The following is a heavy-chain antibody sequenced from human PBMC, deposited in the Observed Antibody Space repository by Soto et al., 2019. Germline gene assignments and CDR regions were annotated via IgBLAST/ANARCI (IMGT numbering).Heavy chain of an antibody. Sequence: QVQLVQSGAEVKTAGSSVKVSCKASGGTFSTYGIRWVRQAPGRGLECMGGIIPILGTANYAQKFQGRITMNGGERTSTAYMELSSLRSEDTAVYYCARDDSNYPGRFDMDVWGQGSTVTVSS. J-gene: IGHJ6*02. CDR2: IIPILGTA. V-gene: IGHV1-69*01. CDR1: GGTFSTYG. D-gene: IGHD4-4*01. CDR3: ARDDSNYPGRFDMDV.